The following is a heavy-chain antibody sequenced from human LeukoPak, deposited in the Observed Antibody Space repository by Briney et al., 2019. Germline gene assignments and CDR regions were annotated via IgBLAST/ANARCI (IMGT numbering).Heavy chain of an antibody. Sequence: GRSLRLSCTTSGFTFVDYTMSWVRQAPGKGLEWVGFIRNKAYGGTPEYAASVKGRFTMSRDDSKSIAYLQMNSLKTEDTAVYYCTRIFLFLPPREINPFDFWGQGTLVTVSS. CDR2: IRNKAYGGTP. CDR1: GFTFVDYT. V-gene: IGHV3-49*04. D-gene: IGHD2-21*01. J-gene: IGHJ4*02. CDR3: TRIFLFLPPREINPFDF.